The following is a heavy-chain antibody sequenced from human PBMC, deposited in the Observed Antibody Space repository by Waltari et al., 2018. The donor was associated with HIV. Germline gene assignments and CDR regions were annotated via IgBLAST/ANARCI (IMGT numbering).Heavy chain of an antibody. D-gene: IGHD3-16*01. J-gene: IGHJ4*02. V-gene: IGHV5-10-1*01. CDR2: NDPSDTYT. CDR3: ARHKLRFGEEGED. Sequence: DVQLVHAGVEVQKPGESLGIPCKGYGCSLTSYWITWGRQMPGKGLKWMGRNDPSDTYTNYSPSFQGHVTISADKSISTAYLQWSRLKASDTAMYYCARHKLRFGEEGEDWGQGTLVTVSS. CDR1: GCSLTSYW.